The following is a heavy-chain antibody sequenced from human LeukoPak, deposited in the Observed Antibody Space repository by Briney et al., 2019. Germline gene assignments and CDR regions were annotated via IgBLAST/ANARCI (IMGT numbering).Heavy chain of an antibody. CDR3: ARGRRLWPISSPLFDI. CDR1: GGSISSSSYY. D-gene: IGHD2-21*01. J-gene: IGHJ3*02. CDR2: IYYSGST. Sequence: SETLSLTCTVSGGSISSSSYYWGWIRQPPGKDLEWIGSIYYSGSTYYNPSLKSRVTISVDTSKNQFSLKLSSVTAADTAVYYCARGRRLWPISSPLFDIWGQGTMVTVSS. V-gene: IGHV4-39*07.